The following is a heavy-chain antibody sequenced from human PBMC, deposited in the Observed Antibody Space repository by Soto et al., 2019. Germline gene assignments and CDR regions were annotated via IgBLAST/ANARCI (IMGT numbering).Heavy chain of an antibody. CDR2: IDPSDSYT. J-gene: IGHJ4*02. D-gene: IGHD3-16*01. CDR3: ARHGGHDFLDY. CDR1: GYTFNIFW. Sequence: LGESLTISCKVAGYTFNIFWISWVRQMPGKGLQWMGTIDPSDSYTRYNPSLQGRVTISADKSITTAYLQWSSLEASDTAIYYCARHGGHDFLDYWGLGTLVTVSS. V-gene: IGHV5-10-1*01.